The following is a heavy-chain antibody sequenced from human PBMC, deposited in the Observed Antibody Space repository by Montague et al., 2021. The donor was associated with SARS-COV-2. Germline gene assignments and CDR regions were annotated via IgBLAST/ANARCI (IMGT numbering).Heavy chain of an antibody. CDR2: ISTSGNT. D-gene: IGHD3-9*01. Sequence: TLSLTCTVSGGSINSGSYYWGWIRQAAGKGLEWIGRISTSGNTKYNTSLKSRVTITVDTSHNKFSLKMYSVTAADTAVYYCARDTRPNFAYYDILAGDYEYYGIDVWGQGTTVTVSS. J-gene: IGHJ6*02. V-gene: IGHV4-61*02. CDR1: GGSINSGSYY. CDR3: ARDTRPNFAYYDILAGDYEYYGIDV.